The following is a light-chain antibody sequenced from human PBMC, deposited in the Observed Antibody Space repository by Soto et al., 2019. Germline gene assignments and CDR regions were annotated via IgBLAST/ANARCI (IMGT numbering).Light chain of an antibody. Sequence: IQRTQAPSTLFSYVGDSVTITCRASQTIINWLAWYQQKPGKAPKLLIYKASTLEGEVPSTFSGSGSGTDFTLTIRGLQPDYYCQQTYNTPLAFGGGTKVDIK. CDR2: KAS. CDR3: NTPLA. V-gene: IGKV1-5*03. CDR1: QTIINW. J-gene: IGKJ4*01.